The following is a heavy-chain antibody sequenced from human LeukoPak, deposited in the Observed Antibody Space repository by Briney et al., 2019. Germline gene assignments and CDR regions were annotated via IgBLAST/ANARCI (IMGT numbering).Heavy chain of an antibody. Sequence: GGSLRLSCAASGFTFSSYWMSWVRQAPGKGLEWVSSISGSSYIYYADSLKGRFTISRDNAKNSLYLQVHSLRAEDTAVYYCAELGITMIGGVWGKGTTVTISS. CDR1: GFTFSSYW. CDR2: ISGSSYI. V-gene: IGHV3-21*01. CDR3: AELGITMIGGV. J-gene: IGHJ6*04. D-gene: IGHD3-10*02.